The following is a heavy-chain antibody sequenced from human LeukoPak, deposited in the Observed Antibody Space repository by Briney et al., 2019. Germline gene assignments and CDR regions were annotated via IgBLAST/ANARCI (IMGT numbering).Heavy chain of an antibody. CDR1: GGSISSYY. Sequence: SETLSLTCTVSGGSISSYYWSWIRQSPEKGLEWIGSVYHSGSTYYNPSLKSRVTISVDTSKNHFSLKLSSVTAADTAVYYCARVMTGYPGVYWGQGTLVTVSS. D-gene: IGHD3-9*01. V-gene: IGHV4-59*08. J-gene: IGHJ4*02. CDR3: ARVMTGYPGVY. CDR2: VYHSGST.